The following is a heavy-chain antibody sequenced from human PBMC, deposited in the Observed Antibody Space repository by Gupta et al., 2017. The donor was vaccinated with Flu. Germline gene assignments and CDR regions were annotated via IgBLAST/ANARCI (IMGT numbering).Heavy chain of an antibody. V-gene: IGHV3-48*03. CDR3: ASLLTFGGVLVP. Sequence: EVQLVESGGDLVQPGGSLRLSCVASGFTFSTYEINWVRQAPGKGLEWVSFISSGGDTTYYGDSVKGRFTISRDNARNSVFLQMNSLRAEDTAIYYCASLLTFGGVLVPWGQGTLVTVSS. D-gene: IGHD3-16*01. CDR2: ISSGGDTT. CDR1: GFTFSTYE. J-gene: IGHJ5*02.